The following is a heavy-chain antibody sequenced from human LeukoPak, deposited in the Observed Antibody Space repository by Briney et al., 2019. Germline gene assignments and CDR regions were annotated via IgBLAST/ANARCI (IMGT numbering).Heavy chain of an antibody. CDR1: GGSISGSY. J-gene: IGHJ6*03. D-gene: IGHD6-19*01. V-gene: IGHV4-4*07. Sequence: SETLSLTCTVSGGSISGSYWSWIRQPAGKGLEWIGRIYTSGSTNYNPSLKSRVTMSLDTSKNQFSLKLSSVTAADTAVYYCARRARSSGWYYYYYMDVWGKGTTVTVSS. CDR3: ARRARSSGWYYYYYMDV. CDR2: IYTSGST.